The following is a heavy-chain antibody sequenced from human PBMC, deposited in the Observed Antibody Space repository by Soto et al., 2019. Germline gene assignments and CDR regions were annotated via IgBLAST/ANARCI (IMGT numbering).Heavy chain of an antibody. CDR2: ISSSSSYI. CDR3: ARDGPLAYCGGDCLNLLHYYYYGMDV. D-gene: IGHD2-21*02. V-gene: IGHV3-21*01. Sequence: EVQLVESGGGLVKPGGSLRLSCAASGFTFSSYSMNWVRQAPGKGLEWVSSISSSSSYIYYADSVKGRFTISRDNAKNSMYLQMNSLRAEDTAVYYCARDGPLAYCGGDCLNLLHYYYYGMDVWGQGTTVTVSS. J-gene: IGHJ6*02. CDR1: GFTFSSYS.